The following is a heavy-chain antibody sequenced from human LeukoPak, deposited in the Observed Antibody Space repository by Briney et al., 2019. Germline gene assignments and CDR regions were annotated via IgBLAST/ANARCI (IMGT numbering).Heavy chain of an antibody. J-gene: IGHJ4*02. D-gene: IGHD3-22*01. CDR3: VRVYYYDSSGYYYVELFDY. CDR2: IYPGDSDT. Sequence: PGESLKISCKGSGYSFTSYWIGWVRQMPGKGLEWMGIIYPGDSDTRYSPSFQGQVTIPADKSISTAYLQWSSLKASDTAMYYCVRVYYYDSSGYYYVELFDYWGQGTLVTVSS. CDR1: GYSFTSYW. V-gene: IGHV5-51*01.